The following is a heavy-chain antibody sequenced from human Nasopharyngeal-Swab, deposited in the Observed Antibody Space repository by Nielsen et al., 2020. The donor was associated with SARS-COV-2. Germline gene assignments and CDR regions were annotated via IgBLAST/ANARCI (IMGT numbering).Heavy chain of an antibody. Sequence: GGSLRLSCAASGFTFSSYAMSWVRQAQGKGLEWVSAISGSGGSKYYADSVKGRFTISRDNSKNTLYLQMNSLRAEYTAVYYCAKILAVGWFLGSYFDYWGQGTLVTVSS. V-gene: IGHV3-23*01. CDR2: ISGSGGSK. J-gene: IGHJ4*02. CDR3: AKILAVGWFLGSYFDY. CDR1: GFTFSSYA. D-gene: IGHD3-3*01.